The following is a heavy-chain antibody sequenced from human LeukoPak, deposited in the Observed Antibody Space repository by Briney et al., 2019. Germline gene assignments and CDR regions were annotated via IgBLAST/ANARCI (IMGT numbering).Heavy chain of an antibody. CDR2: IYYSGST. CDR1: GGSISSYY. Sequence: SETLSLTCTVSGGSISSYYWSWIRQPPGKGLEWIGYIYYSGSTNYNPSLKSRVTISVDTSKNQFSLTLSSVTAADTAVYYCASHVDIVATFDYWGQGTLVTVSS. D-gene: IGHD5-12*01. J-gene: IGHJ4*02. CDR3: ASHVDIVATFDY. V-gene: IGHV4-59*01.